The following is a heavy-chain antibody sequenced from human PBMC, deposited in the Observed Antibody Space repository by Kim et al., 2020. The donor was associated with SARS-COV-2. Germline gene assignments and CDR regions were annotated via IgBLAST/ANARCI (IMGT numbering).Heavy chain of an antibody. Sequence: ASVKVSCKASGYTFTSYDINWVRQATGQGLEWMGWMNPNSGNTGYAQKFQGRVNMTRNTSISTAYMELSSLRSEDTAVYYCARGLGITMICTIRYYMDVWGKGTAVTDYS. J-gene: IGHJ6*03. CDR2: MNPNSGNT. V-gene: IGHV1-8*01. CDR3: ARGLGITMICTIRYYMDV. CDR1: GYTFTSYD. D-gene: IGHD3-22*01.